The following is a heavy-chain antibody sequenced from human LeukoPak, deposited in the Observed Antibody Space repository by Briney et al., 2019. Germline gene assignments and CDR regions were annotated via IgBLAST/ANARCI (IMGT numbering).Heavy chain of an antibody. V-gene: IGHV3-20*04. CDR2: INWSGVST. D-gene: IGHD5-18*01. Sequence: GGSLRLSCAASGFTFNEYGMHWVRQAPGKGLEWVSGINWSGVSTGYADSVKGRFTISRDNTKNSLFLQLNSLRAEDTAFYYCAKGKDTLNPYWYFDVWGRGTLVSVPS. CDR3: AKGKDTLNPYWYFDV. J-gene: IGHJ2*01. CDR1: GFTFNEYG.